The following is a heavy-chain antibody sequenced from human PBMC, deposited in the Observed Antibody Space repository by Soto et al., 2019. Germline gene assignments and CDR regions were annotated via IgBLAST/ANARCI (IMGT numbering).Heavy chain of an antibody. CDR3: ARGGWEHDY. CDR2: ISSGSPTV. D-gene: IGHD1-26*01. Sequence: EVQLVESGGGLVQPGGSLRLSCAASGFTFSTYSMNWVRQAPGKGLEWISYISSGSPTVYYADSVRGRFTISRDNAKISLHLQMNSLRDEDTAVYYCARGGWEHDYWGQGTLVTVSS. J-gene: IGHJ4*02. CDR1: GFTFSTYS. V-gene: IGHV3-48*02.